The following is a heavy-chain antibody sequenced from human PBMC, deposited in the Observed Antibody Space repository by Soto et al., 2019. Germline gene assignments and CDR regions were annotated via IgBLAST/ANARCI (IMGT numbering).Heavy chain of an antibody. Sequence: QVQLVQSGAEVKKPGASVKVSCKASGYTFTSYDINWLRQATGQGLEWMGWMNPNSGNTGYAQKFQGRVTMTRNTSISTAYMELSSLRSEDTAVYYCARDLSSSWEYYGMDVWGQGTTVTVSS. V-gene: IGHV1-8*01. CDR3: ARDLSSSWEYYGMDV. CDR2: MNPNSGNT. CDR1: GYTFTSYD. D-gene: IGHD6-13*01. J-gene: IGHJ6*02.